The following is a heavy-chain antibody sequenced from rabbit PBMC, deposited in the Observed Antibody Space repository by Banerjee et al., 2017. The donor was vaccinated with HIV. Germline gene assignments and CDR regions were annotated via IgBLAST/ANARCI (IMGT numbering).Heavy chain of an antibody. J-gene: IGHJ4*01. CDR2: VDTGDGTT. V-gene: IGHV1S40*01. CDR3: ARVGASPTMTINL. D-gene: IGHD2-1*01. CDR1: GFTLSSSYY. Sequence: QSLEESGGDLVKPGASLTLTCTASGFTLSSSYYMCWVRQAPGKGLEWIASVDTGDGTTYYASWVNGRFTVSLDNAQNTVFLQMTSLTPADTATYFCARVGASPTMTINLWGQGTLVTVS.